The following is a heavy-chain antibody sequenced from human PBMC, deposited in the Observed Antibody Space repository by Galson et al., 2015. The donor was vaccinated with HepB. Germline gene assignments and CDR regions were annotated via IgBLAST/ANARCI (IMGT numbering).Heavy chain of an antibody. V-gene: IGHV3-7*02. Sequence: SLRLSCAVSGFTFTNYGMSWVRQAPGKGLEWVANIKEDGSEKNYVDSVKGRFSISGDNASNSVYLQMKSLRPEDTAVYYCVNYRGAAFDNWGQGTMVTVSS. J-gene: IGHJ3*02. CDR1: GFTFTNYG. CDR3: VNYRGAAFDN. D-gene: IGHD1-14*01. CDR2: IKEDGSEK.